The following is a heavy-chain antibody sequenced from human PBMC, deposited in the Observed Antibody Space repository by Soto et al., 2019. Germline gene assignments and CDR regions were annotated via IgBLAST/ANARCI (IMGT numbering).Heavy chain of an antibody. J-gene: IGHJ4*02. CDR1: GGSFSGYY. CDR2: INHSGST. D-gene: IGHD5-12*01. CDR3: ARGGYSGYVMRTYYFDY. V-gene: IGHV4-34*01. Sequence: SETLSLTCAVYGGSFSGYYWSWIRQPPGKGLEWIGEINHSGSTNYNPSLKSRVTISVDTSKNQFSLKLSSVTAADTAVYYCARGGYSGYVMRTYYFDYWGQGTLVTVSS.